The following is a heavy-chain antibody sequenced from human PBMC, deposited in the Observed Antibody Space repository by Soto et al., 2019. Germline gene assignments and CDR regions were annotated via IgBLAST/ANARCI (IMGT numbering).Heavy chain of an antibody. J-gene: IGHJ3*02. CDR1: GFTLTFSRFG. CDR3: AKDLRDNWNPGAIDI. Sequence: GGSLWLSCAAGGFTLTFSRFGMHWVRRAPGKGLEWVALISYDESNTYYAESVRGRFTISRDNSKNTVYLHMNSLRVEDAAVYYCAKDLRDNWNPGAIDIWGQGTMVTVSS. D-gene: IGHD1-20*01. V-gene: IGHV3-30*18. CDR2: ISYDESNT.